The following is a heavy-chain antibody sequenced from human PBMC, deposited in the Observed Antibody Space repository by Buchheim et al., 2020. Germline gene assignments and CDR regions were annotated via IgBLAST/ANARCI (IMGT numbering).Heavy chain of an antibody. D-gene: IGHD3-22*01. CDR1: GFTSSSFW. Sequence: EVQVVESGGGLVQPGGSLRLSCAASGFTSSSFWMSWVRQAPGKGLEWVANIKQDGGEKYYVDSVKGRFTISRDNAKNSLYFQMNGLRAEDTAVYYCARQWNYYDTSGYYLSWYFDVWGRGTL. CDR2: IKQDGGEK. J-gene: IGHJ2*01. V-gene: IGHV3-7*01. CDR3: ARQWNYYDTSGYYLSWYFDV.